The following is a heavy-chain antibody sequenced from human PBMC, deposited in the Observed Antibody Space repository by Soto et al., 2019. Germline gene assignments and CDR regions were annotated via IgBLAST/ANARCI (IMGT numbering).Heavy chain of an antibody. CDR1: GFTFRSYA. Sequence: GGSLRLSCEAFGFTFRSYAMNWVRQAPGKGLEWGSSISGGADSTYYADSVKCRFTISRDNSKNTLYLQMNNPTAEDTAVYYCAKEDSRSWAVVFLYFDLWARGRLVTVSS. J-gene: IGHJ2*01. CDR2: ISGGADST. V-gene: IGHV3-23*01. D-gene: IGHD6-13*01. CDR3: AKEDSRSWAVVFLYFDL.